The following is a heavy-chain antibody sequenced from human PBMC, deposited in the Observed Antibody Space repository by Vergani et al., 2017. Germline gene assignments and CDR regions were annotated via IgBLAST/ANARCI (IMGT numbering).Heavy chain of an antibody. D-gene: IGHD3-3*01. J-gene: IGHJ4*02. Sequence: EVQLVESGGGLIQPGGSLRLSCAASGFTVSSNYMSWLRQAPGKGLEWVSVIYSGGSTYYADSVKGRFTISRDNSKNTLYLQMNSLRAEDTAVYYCARVPNYDFWSGYYYFDYWGQGTLVTVSS. CDR1: GFTVSSNY. V-gene: IGHV3-53*01. CDR3: ARVPNYDFWSGYYYFDY. CDR2: IYSGGST.